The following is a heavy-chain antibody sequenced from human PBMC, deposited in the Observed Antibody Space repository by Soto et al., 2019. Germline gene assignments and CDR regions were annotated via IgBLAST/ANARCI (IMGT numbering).Heavy chain of an antibody. J-gene: IGHJ3*02. D-gene: IGHD3-22*01. CDR3: ARGNYYDRRGYFSALDI. CDR2: VSAYNDNI. CDR1: GYTFSSYG. V-gene: IGHV1-18*01. Sequence: QVLLVQSGGEVKKPGASVKVSYKASGYTFSSYGINWVRQAPGQGLEWLGWVSAYNDNIDYAQTFQGRVTMTTDKSTNTAYMELRSLRSDDTAVYYCARGNYYDRRGYFSALDIWGQGTMVTVSS.